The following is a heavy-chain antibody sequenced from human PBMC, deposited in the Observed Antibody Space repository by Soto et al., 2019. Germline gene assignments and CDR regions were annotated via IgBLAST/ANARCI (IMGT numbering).Heavy chain of an antibody. D-gene: IGHD6-13*01. CDR3: ARHFGAAGNYYYYGMDV. V-gene: IGHV5-10-1*01. J-gene: IGHJ6*02. Sequence: GESLKISCKGSGYSFTSYWISWVRQMPGKGLEWMGRIDPSDSYTNYSPSFQGHVTISADKSISTAYLQWSSLKASDTAMYYCARHFGAAGNYYYYGMDVWAKGPRSPSP. CDR1: GYSFTSYW. CDR2: IDPSDSYT.